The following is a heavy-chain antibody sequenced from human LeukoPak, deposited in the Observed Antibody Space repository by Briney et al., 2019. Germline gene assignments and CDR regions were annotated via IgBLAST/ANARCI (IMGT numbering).Heavy chain of an antibody. CDR2: IYHSGST. D-gene: IGHD2-15*01. V-gene: IGHV4-30-2*01. CDR1: GASISSGGYS. Sequence: SQTLSLTCTVSGASISSGGYSWSWIRQPPGKGLEWIVYIYHSGSTYYNPSLKSRVTISVDRSKNQFSLKLSSVTAADTAVYYCARETTTGYWKTFDYWGQGTLVTVSS. J-gene: IGHJ4*02. CDR3: ARETTTGYWKTFDY.